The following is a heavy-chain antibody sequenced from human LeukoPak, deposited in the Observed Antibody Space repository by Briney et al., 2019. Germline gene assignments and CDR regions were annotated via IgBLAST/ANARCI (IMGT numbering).Heavy chain of an antibody. J-gene: IGHJ4*02. CDR2: IDVGGGNT. D-gene: IGHD1-26*01. Sequence: PGGSLRLSCVASGFTFSSCAMSWVRQAPGKGLEWVSAIDVGGGNTYYADSVKGRFTFFRDNCKNTLHLQMNSLRAEDTAVYYCAKADTGGNYFDHWGQGTLVTVSS. V-gene: IGHV3-23*01. CDR3: AKADTGGNYFDH. CDR1: GFTFSSCA.